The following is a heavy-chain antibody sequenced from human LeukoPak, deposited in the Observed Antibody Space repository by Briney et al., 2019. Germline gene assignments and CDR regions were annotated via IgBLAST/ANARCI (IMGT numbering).Heavy chain of an antibody. CDR3: ARERSLGLRGVFDI. D-gene: IGHD3-16*01. V-gene: IGHV3-21*01. CDR2: ISSSGTKI. J-gene: IGHJ3*02. Sequence: PGGSLRLSCAASGFTFSSYSMNWVRQAPGKGLEWLSSISSSGTKIYYADSVKGRFTISRDNARNSVYLQMNSLRAEDTGVYYCARERSLGLRGVFDIWGQATMVTVSS. CDR1: GFTFSSYS.